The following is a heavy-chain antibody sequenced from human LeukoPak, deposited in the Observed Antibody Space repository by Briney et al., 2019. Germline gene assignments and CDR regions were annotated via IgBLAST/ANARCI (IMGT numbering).Heavy chain of an antibody. D-gene: IGHD3-10*01. CDR3: ARGLRFHIGSGNWFDL. Sequence: GGSLRLSCAASGFTVSSNYMSWVRQAPGKGLEWVSVIYSGGSTYYADSVKGRFTISRDNSKNTLYLQMNSLRAEDTAVYYCARGLRFHIGSGNWFDLWGQGTLVTVSS. CDR1: GFTVSSNY. J-gene: IGHJ5*02. V-gene: IGHV3-66*01. CDR2: IYSGGST.